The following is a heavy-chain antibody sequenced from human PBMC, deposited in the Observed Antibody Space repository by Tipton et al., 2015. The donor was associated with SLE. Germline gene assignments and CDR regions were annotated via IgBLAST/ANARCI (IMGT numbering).Heavy chain of an antibody. D-gene: IGHD2-2*01. CDR1: GGSFSGYY. CDR3: ARCLNCSSTSCYYYFDY. Sequence: GLVKPSETLSLTCAVYGGSFSGYYWSWIRQPPGKGLEWIGEINHSGSTNYNPSLKSRVTISVDTSKNQFSLKLSSVTAADTAVYYCARCLNCSSTSCYYYFDYWGQGTLVTVSS. CDR2: INHSGST. J-gene: IGHJ4*02. V-gene: IGHV4-34*01.